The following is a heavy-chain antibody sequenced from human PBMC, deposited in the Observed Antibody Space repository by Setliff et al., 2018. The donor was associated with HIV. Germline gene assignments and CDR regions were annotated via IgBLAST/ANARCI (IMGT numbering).Heavy chain of an antibody. D-gene: IGHD3-3*01. Sequence: SETLSLTCAVSGGSISSHYWSWIRQPPGKGLEWIGHIYYSGNSNYNPSLKSRVTMSVDTSKTQVSLRLSSVTAADTAVYYCARGVGEYYNFWSGYPAWYFDLWGRGTLVTVSS. CDR2: IYYSGNS. CDR1: GGSISSHY. V-gene: IGHV4-59*11. J-gene: IGHJ2*01. CDR3: ARGVGEYYNFWSGYPAWYFDL.